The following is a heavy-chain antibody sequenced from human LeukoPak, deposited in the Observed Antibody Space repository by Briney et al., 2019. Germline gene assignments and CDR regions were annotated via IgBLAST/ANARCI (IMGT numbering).Heavy chain of an antibody. CDR3: ARDIVVVPAARAWFDP. CDR1: GGSISSSSYY. CDR2: IYYSGST. J-gene: IGHJ5*02. Sequence: SETLSLTCTVSGGSISSSSYYWGWIRQPPGKGLEWIGSIYYSGSTYYNPSLKSRVTISVDTSKNQFSLKLSSVTAADTAVYYCARDIVVVPAARAWFDPWGQGTLVTVSS. D-gene: IGHD2-2*01. V-gene: IGHV4-39*01.